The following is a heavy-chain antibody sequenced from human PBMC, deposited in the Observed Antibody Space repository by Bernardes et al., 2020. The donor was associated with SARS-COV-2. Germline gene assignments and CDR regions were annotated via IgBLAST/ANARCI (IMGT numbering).Heavy chain of an antibody. Sequence: TLSLTCTVSGGSISHFSGSWIRQPPGKGLDWIGYISDSGSTNYNPSLKSRVTISVDTSKNQFSLKLRSVTPADTAVYYCVRVFLRGVNPWFDTWGQGILVTVSS. V-gene: IGHV4-59*01. CDR2: ISDSGST. D-gene: IGHD3-10*01. CDR1: GGSISHFS. CDR3: VRVFLRGVNPWFDT. J-gene: IGHJ5*02.